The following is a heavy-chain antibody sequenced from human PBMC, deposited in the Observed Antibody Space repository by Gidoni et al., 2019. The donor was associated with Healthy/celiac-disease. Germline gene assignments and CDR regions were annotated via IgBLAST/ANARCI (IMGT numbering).Heavy chain of an antibody. Sequence: QVQLQESGPGLVKPSETLSLTCTVSGGSISSYYWSWIRQPPGKGLEWIGYIYYSGSTNYNPSLKSRVTISVDTSKNQFSLKLSSVTAADTAVYYCARSTMVRGVDYYYYYGMDVWGQGTTVTVSS. D-gene: IGHD3-10*01. CDR3: ARSTMVRGVDYYYYYGMDV. CDR2: IYYSGST. J-gene: IGHJ6*02. CDR1: GGSISSYY. V-gene: IGHV4-59*01.